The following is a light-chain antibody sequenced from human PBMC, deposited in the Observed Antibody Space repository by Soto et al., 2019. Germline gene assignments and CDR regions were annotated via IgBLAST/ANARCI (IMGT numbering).Light chain of an antibody. CDR2: EAS. CDR1: QSISGS. V-gene: IGKV1-5*03. J-gene: IGKJ1*01. CDR3: QQYNGYWT. Sequence: DSQMTQSPSTLSASVGDRVTITCRTSQSISGSLAWYQQKPGKAPRLLIYEASNIKSGVPSRFSGSGSGTEYTLTISSLQPDDFASYYCQQYNGYWTFGQGTKVEIK.